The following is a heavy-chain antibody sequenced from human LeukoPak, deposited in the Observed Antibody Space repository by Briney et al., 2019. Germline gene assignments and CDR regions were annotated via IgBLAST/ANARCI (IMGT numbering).Heavy chain of an antibody. D-gene: IGHD1-26*01. Sequence: PGGSLRLSCAASGFTFGSYWMTWVRQAPGKGLEWVANINQDGSDKYYVDSVKGRFTISRDNAKNSLYLQMNSLRVEDTAVYYCARDRSLGCDHWGQGTLVIVSS. CDR1: GFTFGSYW. CDR3: ARDRSLGCDH. V-gene: IGHV3-7*03. J-gene: IGHJ4*02. CDR2: INQDGSDK.